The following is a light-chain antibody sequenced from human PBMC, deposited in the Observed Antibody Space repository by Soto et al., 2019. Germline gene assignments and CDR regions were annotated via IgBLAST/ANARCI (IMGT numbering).Light chain of an antibody. Sequence: EVVLTQSPATLSLSPGERATLSCRASQNVRTFLDWYQQKPGQAPRLLIYGASNRATGIPARFSGSGSGTDFTLTISSLWPEDFAVYYCQQHSHWPPWTFGQGTRVEIQ. CDR1: QNVRTF. J-gene: IGKJ1*01. V-gene: IGKV3-11*01. CDR3: QQHSHWPPWT. CDR2: GAS.